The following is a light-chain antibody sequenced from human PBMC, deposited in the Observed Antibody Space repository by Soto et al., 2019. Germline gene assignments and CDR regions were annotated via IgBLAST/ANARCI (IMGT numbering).Light chain of an antibody. CDR3: QQYGSSLWT. J-gene: IGKJ1*01. Sequence: EIVMTQSPATLSVSPGERATLSCRASQSISNLLAWYQQKPGQAPRLLIYGASTRATGFPDRFSGSGSGTEFTLTISSLHSEDFAVYYCQQYGSSLWTFGQGTKVDIK. CDR1: QSISNL. CDR2: GAS. V-gene: IGKV3-15*01.